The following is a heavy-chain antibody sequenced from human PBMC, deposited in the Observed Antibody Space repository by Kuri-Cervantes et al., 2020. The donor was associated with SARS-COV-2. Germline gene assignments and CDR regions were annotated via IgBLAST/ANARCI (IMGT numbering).Heavy chain of an antibody. D-gene: IGHD2-2*01. CDR2: IYHSGSP. J-gene: IGHJ4*02. Sequence: SETLSLTCAVSGYSISSGYYWGWIRQPPGKGLEWIGSIYHSGSPYYNPSLKSRVTISVDTSKNQFSLKLSSVTAAETAVYYFARGSVVPAANDYWGQGTRVTVSS. CDR1: GYSISSGYY. CDR3: ARGSVVPAANDY. V-gene: IGHV4-38-2*01.